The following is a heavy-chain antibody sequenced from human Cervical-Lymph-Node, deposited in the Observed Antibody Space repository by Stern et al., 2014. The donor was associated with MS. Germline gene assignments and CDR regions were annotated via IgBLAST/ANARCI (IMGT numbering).Heavy chain of an antibody. V-gene: IGHV1-69*01. J-gene: IGHJ6*02. CDR3: AYEGVQPAALPLMDV. D-gene: IGHD1-14*01. CDR1: GGTFSSYT. Sequence: QVQLVQSGAEVKKPGSSVKVSCKASGGTFSSYTITWVRQAPGKGLEWVGGIIPIFGTAKYAQKFQGRVTIPAAEFTSTVYMELNSLRSEDTAVYYCAYEGVQPAALPLMDVWGQGTTVPVSS. CDR2: IIPIFGTA.